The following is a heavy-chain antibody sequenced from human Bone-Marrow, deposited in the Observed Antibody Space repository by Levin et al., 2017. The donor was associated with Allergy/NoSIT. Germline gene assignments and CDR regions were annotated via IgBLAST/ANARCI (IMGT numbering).Heavy chain of an antibody. V-gene: IGHV4-59*01. Sequence: GSLRLSCSVSGGSIRGYYWSWIRKSPGKELEWIGYLYYSGSTNYKSSLKSRMTMSVDTSKNEFSLRLTSITAADTAVYYCARGSLYWYFDLWGPGTPVTVSS. CDR3: ARGSLYWYFDL. CDR1: GGSIRGYY. CDR2: LYYSGST. J-gene: IGHJ2*01.